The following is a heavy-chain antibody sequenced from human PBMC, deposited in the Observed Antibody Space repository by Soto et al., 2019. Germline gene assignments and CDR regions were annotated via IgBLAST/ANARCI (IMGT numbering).Heavy chain of an antibody. CDR2: SHYPGTS. CDR3: TRQYNWNDNYFDP. V-gene: IGHV4-39*01. Sequence: SETLSLTCPVSGASISVHSYCWIRIRQPPGKGRGGIGSSHYPGTSYLNPSLKSRATISVDTSMNQFSLRLTSVSDTDTAICYWTRQYNWNDNYFDPWGQGALVTVSS. J-gene: IGHJ5*02. CDR1: GASISVHSYC. D-gene: IGHD1-20*01.